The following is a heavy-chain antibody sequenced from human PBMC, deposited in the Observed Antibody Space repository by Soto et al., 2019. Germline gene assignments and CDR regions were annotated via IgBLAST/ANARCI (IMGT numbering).Heavy chain of an antibody. Sequence: QVQLVQSGAEVKKPGSSVKVSCKASGGTFSSYAISWVRQAPGQGLEWMGGIIPIFGTANYAQKFQGRVTLTADESTSTAYMELSSLRSEDTAVYYCARDPSPAYYYDSSGSGWFDPWGQGTLVTVSS. CDR2: IIPIFGTA. J-gene: IGHJ5*02. CDR3: ARDPSPAYYYDSSGSGWFDP. V-gene: IGHV1-69*12. D-gene: IGHD3-22*01. CDR1: GGTFSSYA.